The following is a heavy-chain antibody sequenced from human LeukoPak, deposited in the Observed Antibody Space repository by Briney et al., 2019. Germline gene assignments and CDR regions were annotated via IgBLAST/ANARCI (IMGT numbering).Heavy chain of an antibody. D-gene: IGHD3-22*01. V-gene: IGHV3-48*01. CDR1: GFTFSSYS. J-gene: IGHJ4*02. CDR2: ISSSSTI. CDR3: AREGDSSGYPYDY. Sequence: SGGSLRLSCAASGFTFSSYSMNWVRQAPGKGLEWVSYISSSSTIYYADSVKGRFTISRDNAKNSLYLQMNSLRAEDTAVYYCAREGDSSGYPYDYWGQGTLVTVSS.